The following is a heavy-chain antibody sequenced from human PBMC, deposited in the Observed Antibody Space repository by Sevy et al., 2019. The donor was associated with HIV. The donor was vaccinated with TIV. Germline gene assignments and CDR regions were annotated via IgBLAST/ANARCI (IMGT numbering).Heavy chain of an antibody. CDR3: AIDPGSFYYYYMDV. J-gene: IGHJ6*03. D-gene: IGHD6-19*01. CDR2: IIPIFGIA. CDR1: GGTFSSYA. V-gene: IGHV1-69*10. Sequence: ASVKVSCKASGGTFSSYAISWVRQAPGQGLEWMGGIIPIFGIANYAQKFQGRVTITADKSTSTAYMELSSLRSEDTAVYYCAIDPGSFYYYYMDVWGKGTTVTVSS.